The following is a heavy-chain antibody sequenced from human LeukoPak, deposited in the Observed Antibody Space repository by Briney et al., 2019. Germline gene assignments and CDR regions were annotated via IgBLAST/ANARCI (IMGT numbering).Heavy chain of an antibody. V-gene: IGHV3-30*18. J-gene: IGHJ4*02. CDR1: GFTFSRYG. CDR2: ISHDAKYV. CDR3: AKADHPETVVINPSFDY. Sequence: GGSLRLSCAGSGFTFSRYGMHWVRQTPGKGLEWVALISHDAKYVEYADSVKARFTVSRDNSKNTLFLQMSSLRTEDTAVYYCAKADHPETVVINPSFDYWGQGSLVTVSS. D-gene: IGHD3-22*01.